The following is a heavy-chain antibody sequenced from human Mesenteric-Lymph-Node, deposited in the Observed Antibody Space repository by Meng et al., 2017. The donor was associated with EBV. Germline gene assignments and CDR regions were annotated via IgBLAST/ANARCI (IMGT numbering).Heavy chain of an antibody. J-gene: IGHJ4*02. CDR2: IYWDDDK. CDR3: AHRGSSWFFDY. CDR1: GFSLSTNGVG. Sequence: QITLKESGPTLVKPTQTLTLTCTFPGFSLSTNGVGVGWIRQPPGKALEWLALIYWDDDKEYSPSLKSRLTITKDTSKDQVVLTMTNMDPVDTATYYCAHRGSSWFFDYWGQGTLVTVSS. D-gene: IGHD6-13*01. V-gene: IGHV2-5*02.